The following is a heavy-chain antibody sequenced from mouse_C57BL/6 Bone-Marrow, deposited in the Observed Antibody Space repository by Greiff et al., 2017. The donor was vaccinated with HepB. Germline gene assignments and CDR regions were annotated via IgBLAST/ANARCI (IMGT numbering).Heavy chain of an antibody. D-gene: IGHD4-1*01. J-gene: IGHJ2*01. V-gene: IGHV1-7*01. CDR1: GYTFTSYW. CDR3: ARWEANWDDYIDY. CDR2: INPSSGYT. Sequence: VQLQQSGAELAKPGASVKLSCKASGYTFTSYWMHWVKQRPGQGLEWIGYINPSSGYTKYNQKFKGKATLTADKSSSTAYMQLSSLTYEDSAVYYCARWEANWDDYIDYWGQDTTLTVSS.